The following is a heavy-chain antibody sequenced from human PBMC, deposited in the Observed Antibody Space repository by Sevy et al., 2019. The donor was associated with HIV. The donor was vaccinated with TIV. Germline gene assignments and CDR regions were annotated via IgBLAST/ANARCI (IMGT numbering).Heavy chain of an antibody. CDR2: ISSSSSYI. D-gene: IGHD2-15*01. V-gene: IGHV3-21*01. Sequence: GGSLRLSCAASGFTFSSYSMNWVRQAPGKGLEWVSSISSSSSYIYYADSVKGRFTISRDIAKNSLYLQMNSLRAEDTAVYYCARDRVVVVAAHYYYYGMDVWGQGTTVTVSS. CDR3: ARDRVVVVAAHYYYYGMDV. J-gene: IGHJ6*02. CDR1: GFTFSSYS.